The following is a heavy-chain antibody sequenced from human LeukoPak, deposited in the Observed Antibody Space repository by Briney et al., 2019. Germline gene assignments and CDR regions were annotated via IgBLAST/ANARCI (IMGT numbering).Heavy chain of an antibody. CDR2: IYWNDDK. J-gene: IGHJ4*02. CDR3: AHSTYYYDSSGQGGVDY. Sequence: SGPTLVKPTQTLTLTCTFSGFSLSTSGVGVGWIRQPPGKALEWLALIYWNDDKRYSPSLKSRLTITKDTSKNQVVLTMTNMDPLDTATYYCAHSTYYYDSSGQGGVDYWGQGTLVTVSS. D-gene: IGHD3-22*01. V-gene: IGHV2-5*01. CDR1: GFSLSTSGVG.